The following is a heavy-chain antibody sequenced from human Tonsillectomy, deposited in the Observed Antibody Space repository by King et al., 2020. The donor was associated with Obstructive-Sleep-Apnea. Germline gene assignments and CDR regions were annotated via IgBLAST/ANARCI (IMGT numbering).Heavy chain of an antibody. Sequence: VQLVESGGGLVQPGRSLRLSCAASGFTFDDYAMHWVRQGPGKGLEWVSGICGNSGSIGYGVFEKGRFTISRENAKNSLYLQMNSLRVEDTGMYYCAKDIDWRRTVGGGGFDYWGQGILVTVSP. J-gene: IGHJ4*02. CDR1: GFTFDDYA. CDR3: AKDIDWRRTVGGGGFDY. V-gene: IGHV3-9*01. CDR2: ICGNSGSI. D-gene: IGHD3-9*01.